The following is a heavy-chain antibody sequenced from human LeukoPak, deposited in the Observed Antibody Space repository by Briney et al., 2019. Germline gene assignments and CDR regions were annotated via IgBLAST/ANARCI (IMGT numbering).Heavy chain of an antibody. CDR1: GGTFSSYS. Sequence: AASVTVSCKASGGTFSSYSISWVRQAPGQGLEWMGGIIPIFGTANYAQKFQGRVTITTNEYNSTAFMGPTSLRSEDPAVAYCARGASFSDAQLIFDYRGQGTLVTVSS. CDR3: ARGASFSDAQLIFDY. D-gene: IGHD1-1*01. J-gene: IGHJ4*02. V-gene: IGHV1-69*05. CDR2: IIPIFGTA.